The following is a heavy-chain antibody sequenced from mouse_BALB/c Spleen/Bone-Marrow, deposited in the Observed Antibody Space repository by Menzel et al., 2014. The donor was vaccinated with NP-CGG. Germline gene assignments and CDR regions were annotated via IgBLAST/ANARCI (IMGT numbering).Heavy chain of an antibody. D-gene: IGHD1-2*01. CDR1: GFAFSSYD. J-gene: IGHJ1*01. CDR3: ARQGYGYVDFDV. CDR2: ISSGGGST. Sequence: EVQGVESGGGLVKPGGSLKLSCAASGFAFSSYDMSWVRQTPEKRLEWVAYISSGGGSTYYPDTVKGRFTISRDNGKNTLYLQMSSLKSEDTAMYYCARQGYGYVDFDVWGAGTTVTVSS. V-gene: IGHV5-12-1*01.